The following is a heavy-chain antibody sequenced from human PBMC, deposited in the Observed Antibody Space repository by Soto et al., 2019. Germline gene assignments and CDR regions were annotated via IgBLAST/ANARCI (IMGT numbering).Heavy chain of an antibody. J-gene: IGHJ4*02. Sequence: QAQLVESGGGVVQPGTSLRLSCVASGFMFRRYGMHWVRQAPGKGLEWVALISYDGSNKFYADSVKGRLTISRDNSKSTLYLQIISLRAEDTALYYCAKDLETWGQGTLVTVSS. CDR2: ISYDGSNK. D-gene: IGHD1-1*01. CDR3: AKDLET. V-gene: IGHV3-30*18. CDR1: GFMFRRYG.